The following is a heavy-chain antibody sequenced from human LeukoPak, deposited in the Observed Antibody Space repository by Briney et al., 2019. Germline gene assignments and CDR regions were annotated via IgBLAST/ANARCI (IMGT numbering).Heavy chain of an antibody. J-gene: IGHJ6*03. D-gene: IGHD3-10*01. CDR2: IYHSGST. V-gene: IGHV4-38-2*01. CDR1: GYSISSGYY. Sequence: SEILSLTCAVSGYSISSGYYWGWIRQPPGKGLEWIGSIYHSGSTYYNPSLKSRVTISVDTSKNQFSLKLSSVTAADTAVYYCARAPGYYYMDVWGKGTTVTVSS. CDR3: ARAPGYYYMDV.